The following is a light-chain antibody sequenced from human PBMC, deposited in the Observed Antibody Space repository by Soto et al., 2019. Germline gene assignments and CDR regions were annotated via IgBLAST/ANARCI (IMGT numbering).Light chain of an antibody. CDR3: AAWDDSLSGPNWV. V-gene: IGLV1-47*01. CDR2: RNN. J-gene: IGLJ3*02. CDR1: SSNIGSNY. Sequence: VLTQPPSASGTPGQRVTISCSGSSSNIGSNYVYWYQQLPGTAPKLLIYRNNQRPSGVPDRFSGSKSGTSASLAISGLRSEDEADYYCAAWDDSLSGPNWVFGGGTKLTVL.